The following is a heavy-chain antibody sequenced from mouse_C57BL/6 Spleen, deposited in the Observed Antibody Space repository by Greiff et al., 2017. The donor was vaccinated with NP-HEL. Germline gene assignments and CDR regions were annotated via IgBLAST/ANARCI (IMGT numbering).Heavy chain of an antibody. D-gene: IGHD1-1*01. J-gene: IGHJ1*03. CDR3: ARKTTVAHVDV. CDR1: GYAFSSYW. V-gene: IGHV1-80*01. Sequence: VQLQQSGAELVKPGASVKISCKASGYAFSSYWLNWVKQRPGKGLAWIGQIYPGDGDTNYNGKFKGKATLTADKSSSTAYMQLSSLTSEDSAVYFCARKTTVAHVDVWGTGTTVTVSS. CDR2: IYPGDGDT.